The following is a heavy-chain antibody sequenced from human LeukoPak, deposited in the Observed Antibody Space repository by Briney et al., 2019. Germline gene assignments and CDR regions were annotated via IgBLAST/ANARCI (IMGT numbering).Heavy chain of an antibody. Sequence: PGGSLRLSCAASGFSFSSYWMSWVRQAPGKGLEWMGNIKEDGSEKYYVDAVKGRFTISRDNAKNSLYLQMNSLRAEDTGVYYCARPAYPRHDSSGYYLEWGQGTLVTVSS. J-gene: IGHJ4*02. CDR1: GFSFSSYW. V-gene: IGHV3-7*01. CDR3: ARPAYPRHDSSGYYLE. D-gene: IGHD3-22*01. CDR2: IKEDGSEK.